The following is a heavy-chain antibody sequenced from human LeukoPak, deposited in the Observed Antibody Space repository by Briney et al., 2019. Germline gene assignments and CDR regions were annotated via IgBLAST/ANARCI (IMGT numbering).Heavy chain of an antibody. J-gene: IGHJ4*02. Sequence: GASVKVSCKASGYTFIYYYILWVRQAPGHGLEWRGGINPNSGGRNYAQKFQGRVTMTRDTSINTAYMDLSRLRSDDSAVYYCATNLYSYGQGGDYWGQGTLVTVSS. CDR1: GYTFIYYY. V-gene: IGHV1-2*02. CDR2: INPNSGGR. D-gene: IGHD5-18*01. CDR3: ATNLYSYGQGGDY.